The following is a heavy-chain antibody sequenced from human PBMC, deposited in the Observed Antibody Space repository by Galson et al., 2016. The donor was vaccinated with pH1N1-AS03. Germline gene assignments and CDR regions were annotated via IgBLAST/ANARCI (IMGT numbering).Heavy chain of an antibody. Sequence: SVKVSCKASGYTFSDYYMHWMRQAPGQGLEWMGWINPSSGGTKSGQKFQGRVTMTTDTSISTAYMEVTGLRGDDTAVYYCARDFHSSNVWGQGTLVTVSS. V-gene: IGHV1-2*02. D-gene: IGHD2-15*01. CDR1: GYTFSDYY. J-gene: IGHJ4*01. CDR3: ARDFHSSNV. CDR2: INPSSGGT.